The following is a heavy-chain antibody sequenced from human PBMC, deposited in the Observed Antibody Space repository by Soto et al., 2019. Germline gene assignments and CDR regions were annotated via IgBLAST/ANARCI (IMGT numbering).Heavy chain of an antibody. D-gene: IGHD4-4*01. CDR2: ILHDGSAE. Sequence: GGSLRLSCAASGFTFTSCDMHWVRQAPGKGLEWMALILHDGSAEYYADSVKGRFTISRDNSRSTLYLQMNSPRAEDTAVYYCARSRDGYSFYFYYGMDGWGQGTTVTVSS. V-gene: IGHV3-30*03. J-gene: IGHJ6*02. CDR1: GFTFTSCD. CDR3: ARSRDGYSFYFYYGMDG.